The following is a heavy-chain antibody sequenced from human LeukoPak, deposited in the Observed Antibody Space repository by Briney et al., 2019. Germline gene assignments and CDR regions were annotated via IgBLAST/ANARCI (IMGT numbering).Heavy chain of an antibody. CDR1: GFTFSSYW. J-gene: IGHJ3*02. CDR2: INTDGSST. V-gene: IGHV3-74*01. D-gene: IGHD6-13*01. Sequence: GGSLRLSCAASGFTFSSYWMHWVRQAPAKGLVWVSRINTDGSSTSYADSVKGRFTISRDNAKNSLYLQMNSLRAEDMALYYCAKGVYSNSGYPEDAFDIWGQGIMVTVSS. CDR3: AKGVYSNSGYPEDAFDI.